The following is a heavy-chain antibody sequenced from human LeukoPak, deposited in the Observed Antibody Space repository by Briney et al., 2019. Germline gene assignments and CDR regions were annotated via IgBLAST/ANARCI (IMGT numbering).Heavy chain of an antibody. CDR2: ISISGGSS. Sequence: GGSLRLSCAASGFTFSSYAMSWVRQAPGKGLEWVAGISISGGSSFYADSVKGRFTISRDNSKNTLYLQMNSLRAEDTAVYYCAKAYGGTTGNDYWGQGTLVTVSS. D-gene: IGHD1-1*01. CDR3: AKAYGGTTGNDY. J-gene: IGHJ4*02. V-gene: IGHV3-23*01. CDR1: GFTFSSYA.